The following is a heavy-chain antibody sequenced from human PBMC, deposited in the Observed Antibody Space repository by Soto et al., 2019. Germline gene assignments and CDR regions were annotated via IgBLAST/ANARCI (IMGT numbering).Heavy chain of an antibody. Sequence: GSLRLSCAASGFTFSNYVMNWVRQAPGKGLDWVSAITGSGGSTYYADSVKGRFTMSRDDPKNTLYLQMNSLRAEDTAVYYCAKIRDYYDSSGYPPYFFDYWGQGTLVTVSS. CDR1: GFTFSNYV. CDR2: ITGSGGST. CDR3: AKIRDYYDSSGYPPYFFDY. D-gene: IGHD3-22*01. V-gene: IGHV3-23*01. J-gene: IGHJ4*02.